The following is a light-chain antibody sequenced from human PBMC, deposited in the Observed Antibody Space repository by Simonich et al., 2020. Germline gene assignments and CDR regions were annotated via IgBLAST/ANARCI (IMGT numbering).Light chain of an antibody. Sequence: SYVLTQPPSVSVAPGKTARITCGGNNIGSKSVHWYQQKPGQSPVLVVYDDSDRPSGVPERFSGSSYGNTAILAFSRVEAGDEADCYCQVWDSSSDVVFGGGTRLTVL. J-gene: IGLJ2*01. V-gene: IGLV3-21*03. CDR1: NIGSKS. CDR3: QVWDSSSDVV. CDR2: DDS.